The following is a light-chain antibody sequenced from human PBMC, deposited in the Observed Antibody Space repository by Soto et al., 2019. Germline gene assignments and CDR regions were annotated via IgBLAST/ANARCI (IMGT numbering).Light chain of an antibody. CDR1: QSITTH. CDR3: QQYNTWHRT. CDR2: HSS. J-gene: IGKJ1*01. V-gene: IGKV3-15*01. Sequence: IVMTQSPGTLSLSAGERATLSCRASQSITTHLAWYQQRPGQAPRLLIYHSSTRATGVPTRFSGSGSGTDFTLTINSLQSEDIAVYYCQQYNTWHRTFGQGTKVDI.